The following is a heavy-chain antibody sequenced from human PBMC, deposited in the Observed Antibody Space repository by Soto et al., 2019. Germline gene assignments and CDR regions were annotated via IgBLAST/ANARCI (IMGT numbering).Heavy chain of an antibody. V-gene: IGHV1-2*04. Sequence: ASVKVSCKASGYTFTGYYMHWVRQAPGQGLEWMGWINPNSGGTNYAQKFQGWVTITRDMSTSTAYMELSSLRSEDTAVYYCAASVVAATLSYYMDVWGKGTTVTVSS. J-gene: IGHJ6*03. CDR1: GYTFTGYY. D-gene: IGHD2-15*01. CDR3: AASVVAATLSYYMDV. CDR2: INPNSGGT.